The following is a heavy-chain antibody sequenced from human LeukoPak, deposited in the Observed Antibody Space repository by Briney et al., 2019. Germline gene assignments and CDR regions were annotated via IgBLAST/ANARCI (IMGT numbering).Heavy chain of an antibody. J-gene: IGHJ5*02. Sequence: PSETLSLICSVSGGSVSSGSYYWSWIRQPPGKGLEWIGYIYYSGSTDYNPSLKSRVTISVDTSKNQFSLKLSSVTAADAAVYYCARHGTSGTNLNWFDPWGQGTLVTVSS. CDR2: IYYSGST. CDR3: ARHGTSGTNLNWFDP. D-gene: IGHD1-1*01. V-gene: IGHV4-61*01. CDR1: GGSVSSGSYY.